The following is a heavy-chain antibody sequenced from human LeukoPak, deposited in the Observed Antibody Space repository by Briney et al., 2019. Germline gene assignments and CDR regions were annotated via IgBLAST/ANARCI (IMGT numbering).Heavy chain of an antibody. D-gene: IGHD3-10*01. CDR2: IYYSGST. CDR1: GGSISSYY. J-gene: IGHJ5*02. Sequence: SETLSLTCTVSGGSISSYYWNWIRQPPGKGLELIGYIYYSGSTNYNPSLKSRVTISVDTSKNQFSLKLSSVTAADTAVYYCARDRRSVWFGELSHWFDPWGQGTLVTVSS. CDR3: ARDRRSVWFGELSHWFDP. V-gene: IGHV4-59*01.